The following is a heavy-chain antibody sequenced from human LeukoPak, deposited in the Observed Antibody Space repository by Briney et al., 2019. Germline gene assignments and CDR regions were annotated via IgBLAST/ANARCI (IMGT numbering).Heavy chain of an antibody. V-gene: IGHV3-20*04. D-gene: IGHD3-3*01. CDR1: GSTFDDYG. J-gene: IGHJ6*03. CDR3: AREGLRFLEWLLVGYMDV. Sequence: PGGSLRLSCAASGSTFDDYGMSWVRQAPGKGLEWVSGINWNGGSTGYADSVKGRFTISRDNAKTSLYLQMNSLRAEDTALYYCAREGLRFLEWLLVGYMDVWGKGTTVTVSS. CDR2: INWNGGST.